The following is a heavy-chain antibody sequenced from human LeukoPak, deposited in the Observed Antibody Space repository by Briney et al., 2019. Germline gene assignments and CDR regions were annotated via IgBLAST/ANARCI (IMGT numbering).Heavy chain of an antibody. CDR1: GYTFTSYD. J-gene: IGHJ5*02. V-gene: IGHV1-8*01. CDR2: MNPNSGNT. CDR3: ARGGIPYYYDSSGYPALYWFDP. Sequence: ASVKVSCKASGYTFTSYDINWVRQAPGQGLEWMGWMNPNSGNTGYAQKFQGRVTMTRNTSISTAYMELSSPRSEDTAVYYCARGGIPYYYDSSGYPALYWFDPWGQGTLVTVSS. D-gene: IGHD3-22*01.